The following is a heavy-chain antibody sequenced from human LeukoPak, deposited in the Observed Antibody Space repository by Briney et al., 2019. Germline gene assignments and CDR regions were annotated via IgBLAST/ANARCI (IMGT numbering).Heavy chain of an antibody. V-gene: IGHV1-18*01. CDR1: GHTFISYD. CDR3: AGVSGSYSYFDY. J-gene: IGHJ4*02. D-gene: IGHD3-10*01. Sequence: ASVKVSCKASGHTFISYDISWVRQAPGKGLEWMGWISAYNGHTNYAQNLQGRVTMTTDTSTSTAYMELRSLRSDDTAVYYCAGVSGSYSYFDYWGQGTLVTVSS. CDR2: ISAYNGHT.